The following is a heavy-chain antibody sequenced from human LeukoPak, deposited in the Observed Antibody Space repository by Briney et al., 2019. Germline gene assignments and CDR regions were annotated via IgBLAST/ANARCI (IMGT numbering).Heavy chain of an antibody. J-gene: IGHJ5*02. V-gene: IGHV1-24*01. Sequence: ASVKVSCKASSYTFTRYGISWVRQAPGKGLEWMGGFDPEDGETIYAQKFQGRVTMTEDTSTDTAYMELSSLRSEDTAVYYCATSGYSGYGNNWFDPWGQGTLVTVSS. CDR3: ATSGYSGYGNNWFDP. D-gene: IGHD5-12*01. CDR1: SYTFTRYG. CDR2: FDPEDGET.